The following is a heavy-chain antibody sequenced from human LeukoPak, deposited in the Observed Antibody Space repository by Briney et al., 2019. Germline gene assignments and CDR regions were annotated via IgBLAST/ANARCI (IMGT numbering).Heavy chain of an antibody. D-gene: IGHD3-10*01. CDR1: GYTFTGYY. V-gene: IGHV1-2*06. J-gene: IGHJ4*02. Sequence: GASVTVSCKASGYTFTGYYMHWVRQAHGQGLEWMGRINPNSGGTNYAQKFQGRVTMTRDTSISTAYMELSRLRSDDTAVYYCARVQTAMVPYYFDYWGQGTLVTVSS. CDR3: ARVQTAMVPYYFDY. CDR2: INPNSGGT.